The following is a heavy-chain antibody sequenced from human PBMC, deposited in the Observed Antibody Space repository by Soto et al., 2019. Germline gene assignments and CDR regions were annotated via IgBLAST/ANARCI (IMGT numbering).Heavy chain of an antibody. J-gene: IGHJ4*02. V-gene: IGHV1-69*02. CDR2: IIPILGIA. CDR3: ARVRDSSGYDY. Sequence: QVQVVQSGAEVKKPGSSVKVSCKASGGTFSSYTISWVRQAPGQGLEWMGRIIPILGIANYAQKFQGRVTITTDKSTSTAYTELSSLRSEDTAVYYCARVRDSSGYDYWGQGTLVTVSS. D-gene: IGHD3-22*01. CDR1: GGTFSSYT.